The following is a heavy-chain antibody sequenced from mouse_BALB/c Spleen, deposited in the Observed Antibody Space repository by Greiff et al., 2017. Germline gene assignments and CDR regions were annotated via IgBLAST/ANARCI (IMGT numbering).Heavy chain of an antibody. CDR1: GFAFSSYD. Sequence: EVMLVESGGGLVKPGGSLKLSCAASGFAFSSYDMSWVRQTPEKRLEWVAYISSGGGSTYYPDTVKGRFTISRDNAKNTLYLQMSSLKSEDTAMYYCARHPTGTDFDYWGQGTTLTVSS. D-gene: IGHD4-1*01. V-gene: IGHV5-12-1*01. CDR2: ISSGGGST. J-gene: IGHJ2*01. CDR3: ARHPTGTDFDY.